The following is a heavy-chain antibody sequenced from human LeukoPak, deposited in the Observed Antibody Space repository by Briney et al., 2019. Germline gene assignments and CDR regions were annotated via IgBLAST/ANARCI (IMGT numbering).Heavy chain of an antibody. D-gene: IGHD3-22*01. Sequence: GGSLRLSCAASGFTFSSYAMHWVRQAPGKGLEWVAVILYDGSNKYYADPVKGRFTISRDNSKNTLYLQMNSLRAEDTAVYYCARDPYYYDSSGYDYWGQGTLVTVSS. J-gene: IGHJ4*02. CDR3: ARDPYYYDSSGYDY. CDR1: GFTFSSYA. V-gene: IGHV3-30*04. CDR2: ILYDGSNK.